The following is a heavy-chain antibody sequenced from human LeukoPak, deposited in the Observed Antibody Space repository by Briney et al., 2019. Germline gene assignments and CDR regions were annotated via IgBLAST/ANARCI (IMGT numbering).Heavy chain of an antibody. Sequence: GASVKVSCKASGYTFTDYYIHWARQAPGQGLEWMGWINPKGGGINYAPEFQGRVTMTRDTSITTAYMELSSLRSDDTAMYYCARDTCDGGDCFNWFDPWGQGNLVTVSS. CDR3: ARDTCDGGDCFNWFDP. J-gene: IGHJ5*02. CDR2: INPKGGGI. CDR1: GYTFTDYY. D-gene: IGHD2-21*02. V-gene: IGHV1-2*02.